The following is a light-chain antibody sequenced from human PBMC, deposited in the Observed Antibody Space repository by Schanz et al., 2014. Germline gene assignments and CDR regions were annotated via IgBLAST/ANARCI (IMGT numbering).Light chain of an antibody. V-gene: IGKV3D-20*02. Sequence: EIVLTQSPGTLSLSPGERATLSCRASQSVTNNFLAWYQQKPCQAPTLLIYGASSKATGIPDRFSGSGSGTEFTLTISSLQSEDFAVYYCQQRSEWPLTFGGGTKVDLK. J-gene: IGKJ4*01. CDR3: QQRSEWPLT. CDR2: GAS. CDR1: QSVTNNF.